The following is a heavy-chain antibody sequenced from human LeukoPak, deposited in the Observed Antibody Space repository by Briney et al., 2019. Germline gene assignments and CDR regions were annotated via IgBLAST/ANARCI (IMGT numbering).Heavy chain of an antibody. CDR1: GGSISNYY. J-gene: IGHJ6*02. Sequence: PSETLSLTCTVSGGSISNYYWNWVRQPPGKGLEWIGYIYYSGSTNYNPSLKSRVTISVDTSKNQFSLKLSSVTAADTAVYYCARHSSGWYGHYYYGMDVWGQGTTVTVSS. CDR3: ARHSSGWYGHYYYGMDV. CDR2: IYYSGST. V-gene: IGHV4-59*08. D-gene: IGHD6-19*01.